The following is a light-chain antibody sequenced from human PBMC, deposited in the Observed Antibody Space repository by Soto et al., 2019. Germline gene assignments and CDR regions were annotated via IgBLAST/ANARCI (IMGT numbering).Light chain of an antibody. CDR3: HQYDDGPYT. V-gene: IGKV3-15*01. CDR2: DTS. Sequence: EIVMTQSPATLSVSPGERATLSCRASQSVSTNLAWYQHKPGQAPRLLIYDTSIRATGVPARFSGSGSGTEFTLTISSLQSEDFAVYYCHQYDDGPYTFGQGTKVDI. J-gene: IGKJ2*01. CDR1: QSVSTN.